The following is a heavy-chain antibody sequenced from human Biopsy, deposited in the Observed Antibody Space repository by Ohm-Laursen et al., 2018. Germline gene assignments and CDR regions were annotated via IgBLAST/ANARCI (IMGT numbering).Heavy chain of an antibody. CDR3: ARGLSSGWYGYFDV. CDR2: IWYDGTNE. Sequence: SLRLSCTASGFTFGHYAMHWVRQAPGKGLEWISLIWYDGTNEDYADSVKGRFTISRGNSENTLYLQINTLTLEDTAFYYCARGLSSGWYGYFDVWGRGTLVTVSS. V-gene: IGHV3-33*04. J-gene: IGHJ2*01. CDR1: GFTFGHYA. D-gene: IGHD6-19*01.